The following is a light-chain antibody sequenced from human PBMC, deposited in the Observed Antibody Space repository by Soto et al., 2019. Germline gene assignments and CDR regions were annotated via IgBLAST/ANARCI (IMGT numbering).Light chain of an antibody. J-gene: IGKJ5*01. CDR1: QNIKNY. CDR2: ASS. CDR3: QQSYSTPIT. Sequence: IQMTQSPSSLSASVGDRVTITCRASQNIKNYLNWYQQKPGKAPKLLIYASSSLQSGVPSRFSGSGSGADFILTISSLQSEDFATYYCQQSYSTPITVGQGTRLEIK. V-gene: IGKV1-39*01.